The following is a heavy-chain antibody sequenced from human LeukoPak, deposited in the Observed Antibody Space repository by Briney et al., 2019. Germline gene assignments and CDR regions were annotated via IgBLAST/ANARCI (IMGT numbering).Heavy chain of an antibody. D-gene: IGHD3-3*01. Sequence: SETLSLTCTVSGGSISSYYWSWIRQPAGKGLEWIGRIYTSGSTNYNPSLKSRVTMSVDTSKNQFSLKLSSVTAADTAVYYCAREALSRAFWSGYYGSYGMDVWGQGTTVTVSS. V-gene: IGHV4-4*07. CDR3: AREALSRAFWSGYYGSYGMDV. CDR1: GGSISSYY. CDR2: IYTSGST. J-gene: IGHJ6*02.